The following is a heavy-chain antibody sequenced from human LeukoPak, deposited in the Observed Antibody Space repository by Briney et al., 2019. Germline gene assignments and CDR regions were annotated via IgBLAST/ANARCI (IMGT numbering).Heavy chain of an antibody. D-gene: IGHD6-13*01. J-gene: IGHJ3*02. CDR3: ARPTQGGIAGIVGALDI. V-gene: IGHV1-3*01. Sequence: ASVKVSCKASGYTFTSYAMHWVRQAPGQRLEWMGWINAGNGNTKYSQKFQGRVTITRDTSASTAYMELSSLRSEDTAVYYCARPTQGGIAGIVGALDIWGQGTMVTVSS. CDR2: INAGNGNT. CDR1: GYTFTSYA.